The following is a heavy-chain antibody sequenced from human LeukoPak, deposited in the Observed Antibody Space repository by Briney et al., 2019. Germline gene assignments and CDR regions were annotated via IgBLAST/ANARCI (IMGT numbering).Heavy chain of an antibody. CDR3: ARVPYTYSSSWYYFDY. Sequence: GSSVKVSCKASGGTFSSYAIGWVRQAPGQGLEWMGRIIPIFGIANYAQKFQGRVTITADKSTSTAYMELSSLRSEDTAVYYCARVPYTYSSSWYYFDYWGQGTLVTVSS. CDR1: GGTFSSYA. D-gene: IGHD6-13*01. J-gene: IGHJ4*02. V-gene: IGHV1-69*04. CDR2: IIPIFGIA.